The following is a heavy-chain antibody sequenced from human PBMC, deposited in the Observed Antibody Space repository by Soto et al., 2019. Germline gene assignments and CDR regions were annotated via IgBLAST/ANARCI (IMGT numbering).Heavy chain of an antibody. V-gene: IGHV3-33*01. Sequence: QVQLVESGGGVVQPGRSLRLSCAASGFTFSTHGMHWVRQAPGKGLEWVAIIWYDGSNTYYADSVKGRFTISRDNSKNTLYLQMNSLRAEDTAVYYCAQCGSYHSADYWGQGILVTVSS. J-gene: IGHJ4*02. CDR3: AQCGSYHSADY. CDR2: IWYDGSNT. D-gene: IGHD1-26*01. CDR1: GFTFSTHG.